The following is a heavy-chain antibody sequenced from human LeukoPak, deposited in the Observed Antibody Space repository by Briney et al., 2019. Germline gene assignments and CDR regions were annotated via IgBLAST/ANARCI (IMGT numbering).Heavy chain of an antibody. CDR3: GRSREGLYSGSSFDY. V-gene: IGHV1-18*01. J-gene: IGHJ4*02. Sequence: GASVKVSCKTFGYTFTSHGISWVRQAPGQGLEWMGWISGHNGNTNYAQNLQGRVTMTTDTSTSTAYMELRSLISDDTAVYYCGRSREGLYSGSSFDYWGQGTRVTVSS. CDR2: ISGHNGNT. D-gene: IGHD1-26*01. CDR1: GYTFTSHG.